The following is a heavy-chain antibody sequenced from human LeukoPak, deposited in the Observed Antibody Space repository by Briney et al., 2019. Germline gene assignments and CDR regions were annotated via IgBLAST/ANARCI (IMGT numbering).Heavy chain of an antibody. V-gene: IGHV4-38-2*01. Sequence: PSETLSLTCAVSGYSISSGYYWGWIRQPPGKGLEWIGSIYHSGSTYYDPSLKSRVTISVDTSKNQFSLKLSSVTAADTAVYYCARHLDGYNNLGIDYWGQGTLVTVSS. CDR1: GYSISSGYY. D-gene: IGHD5-24*01. J-gene: IGHJ4*02. CDR2: IYHSGST. CDR3: ARHLDGYNNLGIDY.